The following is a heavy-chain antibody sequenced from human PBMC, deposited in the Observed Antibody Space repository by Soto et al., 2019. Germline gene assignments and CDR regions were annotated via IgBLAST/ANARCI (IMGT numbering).Heavy chain of an antibody. Sequence: SETLSLTCTVSGGSISSSSYYWGWIRQPPGKGLEWIGSIYYSGSTYYNPSLKSRVTISVDTSKNQFSLKLSSVTAADTAVYYCARQWGAEAGNYYYYGMDVWGQGTTVTVS. CDR3: ARQWGAEAGNYYYYGMDV. V-gene: IGHV4-39*01. J-gene: IGHJ6*02. CDR1: GGSISSSSYY. CDR2: IYYSGST. D-gene: IGHD6-13*01.